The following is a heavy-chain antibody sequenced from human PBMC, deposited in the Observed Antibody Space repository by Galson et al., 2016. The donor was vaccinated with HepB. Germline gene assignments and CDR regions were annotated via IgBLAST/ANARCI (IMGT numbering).Heavy chain of an antibody. D-gene: IGHD1-7*01. CDR2: IIPIFATT. V-gene: IGHV1-69*13. CDR1: GGTFSSYA. CDR3: AAGTTPHYYYYMDV. J-gene: IGHJ6*03. Sequence: SVKVSCKASGGTFSSYAISWVRQAPGQGLEWMGGIIPIFATTNYAQKFRDRVTITADESTSTAYMKLSSLRSEDTAVYYCAAGTTPHYYYYMDVWGKGTTVIVSS.